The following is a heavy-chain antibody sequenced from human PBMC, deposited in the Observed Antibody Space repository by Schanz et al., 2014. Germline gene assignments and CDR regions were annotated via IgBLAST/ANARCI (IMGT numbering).Heavy chain of an antibody. CDR3: VPMSIAAH. Sequence: EVQLLESGGGLVQPGGSLRLSCAASGFTFRTYLMNWVRQAPGKGLEWVSFISSSSSTIYYADSVKGRFTISRDNAKSSRYRQMNSLRGEEAAVYYCVPMSIAAHWGQGTLVTVSS. CDR2: ISSSSSTI. V-gene: IGHV3-48*01. D-gene: IGHD6-6*01. J-gene: IGHJ4*02. CDR1: GFTFRTYL.